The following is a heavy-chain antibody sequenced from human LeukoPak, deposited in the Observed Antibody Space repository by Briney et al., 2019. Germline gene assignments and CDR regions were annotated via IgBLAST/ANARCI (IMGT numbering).Heavy chain of an antibody. Sequence: SETLSLTCAVYGGSFSGYYWSWIRQPPGKGLEWIGEINHSGSTNYNPSLKSRVTISVDTSKNQFSLKLSSVTAADTAVYYCARFSRTGEGYWGQGILVTVSS. D-gene: IGHD3/OR15-3a*01. CDR3: ARFSRTGEGY. CDR1: GGSFSGYY. CDR2: INHSGST. J-gene: IGHJ4*02. V-gene: IGHV4-34*01.